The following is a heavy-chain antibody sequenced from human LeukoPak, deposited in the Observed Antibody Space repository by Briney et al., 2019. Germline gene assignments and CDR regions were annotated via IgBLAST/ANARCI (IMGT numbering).Heavy chain of an antibody. CDR3: ARDLDYGPRNWFDP. V-gene: IGHV4-39*07. J-gene: IGHJ5*02. Sequence: PSETLSLTCTVSGRSISSSSYYWGWIRQPPGKGLEWIGRIYYSGSTYYNPTLKSRVTIAVDPAKNQFSLKLSSVTAADRALYFCARDLDYGPRNWFDPCGQGTLVIVSS. D-gene: IGHD4-17*01. CDR2: IYYSGST. CDR1: GRSISSSSYY.